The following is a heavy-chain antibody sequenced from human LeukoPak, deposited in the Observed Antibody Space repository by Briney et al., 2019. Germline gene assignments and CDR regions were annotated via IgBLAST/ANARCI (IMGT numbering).Heavy chain of an antibody. CDR3: ARYVSWDYFDY. J-gene: IGHJ4*02. CDR1: GFSVSSNY. CDR2: INSGGST. Sequence: GGSLRLSCAASGFSVSSNYMSWVRQAPGKGLEWVSVINSGGSTYYADPVKGRFTISRDNSKNTVYLRMIGLRVEDTAVYYCARYVSWDYFDYWGQGTLVTVSS. V-gene: IGHV3-53*01. D-gene: IGHD1-26*01.